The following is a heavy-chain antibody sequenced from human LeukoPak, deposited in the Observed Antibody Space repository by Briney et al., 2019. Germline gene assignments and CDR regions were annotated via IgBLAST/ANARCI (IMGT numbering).Heavy chain of an antibody. J-gene: IGHJ4*02. CDR1: GFTFSSHT. D-gene: IGHD5/OR15-5a*01. V-gene: IGHV3-30-3*01. CDR2: IEPDGSNK. CDR3: VRQSTGLDY. Sequence: PGGSLRLSCAPSGFTFSSHTMHWVRQAPGKGLEWVAVIEPDGSNKYHADSVKGRFTISRDNSKNTLYLQLDSLRPEDTAVYYCVRQSTGLDYWGQGTLVTVSS.